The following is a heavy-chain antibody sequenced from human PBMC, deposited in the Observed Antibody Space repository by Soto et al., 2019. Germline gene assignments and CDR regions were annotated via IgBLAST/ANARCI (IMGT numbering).Heavy chain of an antibody. CDR2: MNPNSGNT. CDR3: ARERGALCSGFSCYLFDP. D-gene: IGHD2-15*01. Sequence: QVQLVQSGAEVKKPGASVKVSCKASGYTFTSYDINWVRQATGQGLEWMGWMNPNSGNTAYAQKFQGRVTMTRNTSISTAYMELSSLRSEDTAVYYCARERGALCSGFSCYLFDPWGQGTLVTVSS. CDR1: GYTFTSYD. J-gene: IGHJ5*02. V-gene: IGHV1-8*01.